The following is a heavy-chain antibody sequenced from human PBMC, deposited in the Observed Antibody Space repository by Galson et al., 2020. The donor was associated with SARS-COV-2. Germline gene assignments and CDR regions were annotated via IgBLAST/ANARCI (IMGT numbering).Heavy chain of an antibody. V-gene: IGHV3-23*01. D-gene: IGHD1-26*01. CDR3: AKDPRSVNRGN. CDR2: ISGSGGST. CDR1: GFTFRSYA. J-gene: IGHJ4*02. Sequence: GGSLRLSCADSGFTFRSYAMSCVRQAPGKGLEWVSAISGSGGSTYYADSVKGRFTISRDNSKNTLYLQMNSLSSEDTAVYYCAKDPRSVNRGNWGQGTLVTVSS.